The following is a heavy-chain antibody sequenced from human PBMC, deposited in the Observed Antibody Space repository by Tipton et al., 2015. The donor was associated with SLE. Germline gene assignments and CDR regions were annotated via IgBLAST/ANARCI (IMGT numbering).Heavy chain of an antibody. V-gene: IGHV4-31*11. CDR3: ARGRTGFDY. CDR1: GGSFSGYY. CDR2: IYYSGST. D-gene: IGHD7-27*01. Sequence: GLVKPSETLSLTCAVYGGSFSGYYWSWIRQHPGKGLEWIGYIYYSGSTYYNPSLRSRVAISLDTSKNQFSLKMTSVTAADTAVYYCARGRTGFDYWGQGTLVTVSS. J-gene: IGHJ4*02.